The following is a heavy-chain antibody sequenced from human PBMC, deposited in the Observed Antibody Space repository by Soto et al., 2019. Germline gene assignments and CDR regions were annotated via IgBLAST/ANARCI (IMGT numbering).Heavy chain of an antibody. CDR2: MYHSGSV. CDR3: ARVRGRNYYGMDV. J-gene: IGHJ6*02. CDR1: GGSISSSNW. V-gene: IGHV4-4*02. Sequence: QVQLKASGPGLVKPSGTLSLTCAVSGGSISSSNWWSWVRQSPGKGLEWIGEMYHSGSVNYNPSLESRVTISVDKSKNQFSLKLTFMTAADTAVYYCARVRGRNYYGMDVWGQGTTVSVSS.